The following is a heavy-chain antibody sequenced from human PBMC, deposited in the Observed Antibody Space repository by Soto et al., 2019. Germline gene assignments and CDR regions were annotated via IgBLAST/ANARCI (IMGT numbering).Heavy chain of an antibody. J-gene: IGHJ4*02. V-gene: IGHV3-21*01. D-gene: IGHD1-26*01. CDR3: TTYTGTYRDY. CDR2: ITSGSGVT. Sequence: GSLLLSCLASGWRFTSYGMSWVRQAPGRGLEWVSSITSGSGVTFYADSVKVRFTISRDNAKNSLHLQMNSLRAEDTAVYYCTTYTGTYRDYWGLGTLVTVSS. CDR1: GWRFTSYG.